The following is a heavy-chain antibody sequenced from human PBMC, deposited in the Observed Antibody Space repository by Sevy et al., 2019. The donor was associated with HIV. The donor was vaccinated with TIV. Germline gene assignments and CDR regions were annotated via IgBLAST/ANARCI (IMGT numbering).Heavy chain of an antibody. J-gene: IGHJ3*02. V-gene: IGHV3-23*01. D-gene: IGHD3-22*01. Sequence: GGSLRLSCTGSGFTFGDYAMSWVRQAPGKGLEWVSAISGSGGSTYYADSVKGRFTISRDNSKNTLYLQMNSLRAEDTAVYYCAKTENYYDSSGYYPDAFDIWGQGTMVTVSS. CDR3: AKTENYYDSSGYYPDAFDI. CDR1: GFTFGDYA. CDR2: ISGSGGST.